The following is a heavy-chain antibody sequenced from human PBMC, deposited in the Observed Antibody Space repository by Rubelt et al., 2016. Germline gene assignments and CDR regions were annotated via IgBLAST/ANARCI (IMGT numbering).Heavy chain of an antibody. CDR1: GFSLSTSRVG. CDR3: AHKFNSGFDH. V-gene: IGHV2-5*02. Sequence: QITLKESGPTLVKPTQTLTLTCTFSGFSLSTSRVGVGWIRHPPGKALEWLALIYWDDDKSYSPSLKNRLTITKDTPKNQVVLTMTNMDPADTATYHRAHKFNSGFDHWGQGTLVTVSS. D-gene: IGHD6-19*01. J-gene: IGHJ4*02. CDR2: IYWDDDK.